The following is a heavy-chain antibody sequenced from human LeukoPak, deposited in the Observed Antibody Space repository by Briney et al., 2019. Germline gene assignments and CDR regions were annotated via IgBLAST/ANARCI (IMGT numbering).Heavy chain of an antibody. CDR1: GFTFSAHY. D-gene: IGHD3-3*01. Sequence: GGSLRLSCAASGFTFSAHYMDWVRQAPGKGLEWVGRIREKVNSYTTVYAASVKGRFTISRDDSTNSVFLQMNSPKTEDTAVYYCAKAFCSEKQCTLDSWGQGTLVSVSS. CDR3: AKAFCSEKQCTLDS. CDR2: IREKVNSYTT. V-gene: IGHV3-72*01. J-gene: IGHJ4*02.